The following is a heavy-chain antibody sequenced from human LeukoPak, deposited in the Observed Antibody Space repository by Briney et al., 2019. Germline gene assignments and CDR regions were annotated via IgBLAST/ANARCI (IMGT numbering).Heavy chain of an antibody. V-gene: IGHV3-30-3*01. D-gene: IGHD1/OR15-1a*01. Sequence: GGSLRLSCAASGFTFSSSAMPWVRQAPGEVLEWVAVISYDGTNKYYADSVKGRFTISRDNSKNTLYLQMNSLRAEDTAVYYCARAPTRDIAAFDIWGQGTMVTVSS. CDR2: ISYDGTNK. J-gene: IGHJ3*02. CDR1: GFTFSSSA. CDR3: ARAPTRDIAAFDI.